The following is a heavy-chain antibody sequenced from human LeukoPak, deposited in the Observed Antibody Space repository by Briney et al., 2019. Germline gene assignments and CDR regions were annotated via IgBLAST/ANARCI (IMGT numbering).Heavy chain of an antibody. V-gene: IGHV4-39*01. D-gene: IGHD6-19*01. CDR1: VDSISSSSYY. CDR2: IYYSGST. J-gene: IGHJ4*02. CDR3: ARRRTGYSSGWPSYYFDY. Sequence: DTLSLICTVSVDSISSSSYYWGWVRQPPGGGLEWIGSIYYSGSTYYNPSLKSRVTISVDTSKNQFSLKLSSVTAADTAVYYCARRRTGYSSGWPSYYFDYWGQGTLVTVSS.